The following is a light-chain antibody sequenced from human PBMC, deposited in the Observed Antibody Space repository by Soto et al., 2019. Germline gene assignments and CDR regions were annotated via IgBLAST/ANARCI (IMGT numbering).Light chain of an antibody. V-gene: IGKV1-5*03. Sequence: IQMTQSPSTLSASVGDSVTITCRASQSISYWLAWYQQKPGKAPKLLIYKASNLEGGVSSRFSGSGSGTEFTLTISSLQPDDFATYYCQQYNSFSWTFVQGTKVEIK. CDR2: KAS. CDR3: QQYNSFSWT. J-gene: IGKJ1*01. CDR1: QSISYW.